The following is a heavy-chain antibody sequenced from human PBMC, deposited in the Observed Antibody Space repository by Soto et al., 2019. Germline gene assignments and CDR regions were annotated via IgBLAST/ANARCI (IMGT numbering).Heavy chain of an antibody. V-gene: IGHV3-30*04. CDR3: ARSRNGPYGNWFDP. CDR2: ISYDGSNK. J-gene: IGHJ5*02. CDR1: GFTFSSYA. D-gene: IGHD2-8*01. Sequence: GGSLRLSCAASGFTFSSYAMHWVRQAPGKGLEWVAVISYDGSNKYYADSVKGRFTISRDNSKNTLYVQMNSLRAEDTAVYYCARSRNGPYGNWFDPWGLGTLVTVSS.